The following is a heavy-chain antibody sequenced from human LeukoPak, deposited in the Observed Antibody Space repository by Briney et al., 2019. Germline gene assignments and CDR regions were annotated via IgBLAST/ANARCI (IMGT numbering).Heavy chain of an antibody. Sequence: GRSLRLSCAASGFTFSSYTMNWVRQAAGKGLEGGSSISSSSSYIYYADSLKGRLTISRDNAKNSLYLQMHSLRAEDTAVYYCARDPTPRYCSGGSCYTHYGMDVWGQGTTVTVSS. CDR1: GFTFSSYT. CDR2: ISSSSSYI. V-gene: IGHV3-21*01. CDR3: ARDPTPRYCSGGSCYTHYGMDV. D-gene: IGHD2-15*01. J-gene: IGHJ6*02.